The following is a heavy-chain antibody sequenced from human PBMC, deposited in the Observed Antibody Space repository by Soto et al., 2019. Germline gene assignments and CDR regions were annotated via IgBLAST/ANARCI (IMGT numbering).Heavy chain of an antibody. V-gene: IGHV5-51*01. CDR1: GYSFTSYW. Sequence: GESLKISCKGSGYSFTSYWIGWVRQMPGKGLEWMGIIYPGDSGTRYSPSFQGQVTISDDKSISTAYLQWSSLKASDTAMYYCARQKAYDFLSGYSAPDVYYYYGMDVWGKGTTVT. D-gene: IGHD3-3*01. CDR3: ARQKAYDFLSGYSAPDVYYYYGMDV. CDR2: IYPGDSGT. J-gene: IGHJ6*04.